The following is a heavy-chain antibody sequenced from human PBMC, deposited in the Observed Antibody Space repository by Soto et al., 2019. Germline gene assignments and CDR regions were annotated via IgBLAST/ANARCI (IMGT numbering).Heavy chain of an antibody. CDR2: IYWDDSK. D-gene: IGHD3-9*01. V-gene: IGHV2-5*02. J-gene: IGHJ4*02. Sequence: QITWKQSGPTLVRPTQTLTLPCAFSGFSLSTSGVGVGWIRQPPGKALEWLAVIYWDDSKHYSPSLRSRLTITKDTSKNQVVLTMTNMDPMDTGTYYCAHKGPEDWPLDYWGQGTLVTVSS. CDR1: GFSLSTSGVG. CDR3: AHKGPEDWPLDY.